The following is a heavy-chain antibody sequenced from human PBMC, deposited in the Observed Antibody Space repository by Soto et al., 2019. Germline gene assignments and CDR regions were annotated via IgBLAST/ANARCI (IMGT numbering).Heavy chain of an antibody. CDR2: INPGGGSA. Sequence: QVQLVQSGAEVKKPGASVKISCKASGYTFTSYYIHWVRQAPGQGLQWMGLINPGGGSATYAQKFQGRVTMTRDTSTSTVYMELSSLTSEDTAVYYCARGVGTTAVNYWGQGTLVTVSS. CDR3: ARGVGTTAVNY. V-gene: IGHV1-46*01. CDR1: GYTFTSYY. J-gene: IGHJ4*02. D-gene: IGHD1-26*01.